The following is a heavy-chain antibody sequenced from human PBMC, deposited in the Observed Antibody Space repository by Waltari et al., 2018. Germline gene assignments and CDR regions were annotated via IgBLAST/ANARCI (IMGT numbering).Heavy chain of an antibody. V-gene: IGHV3-53*01. D-gene: IGHD5-12*01. CDR3: ARAGLGSPMEWLRLFDQ. CDR1: GFPLHYNY. Sequence: EVQLVESGGGLIQPGGSLRLSCAASGFPLHYNYMSWVRQAPGKGLEWFSVMYASGNTYYADSVKGRFTISRDDSKSMLYLEMNSLRAEDTAVYYCARAGLGSPMEWLRLFDQWGQGTLVTVSS. J-gene: IGHJ4*02. CDR2: MYASGNT.